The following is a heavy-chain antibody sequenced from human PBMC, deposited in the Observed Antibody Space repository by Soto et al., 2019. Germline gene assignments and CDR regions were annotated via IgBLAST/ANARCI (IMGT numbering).Heavy chain of an antibody. D-gene: IGHD2-2*01. CDR1: GFTFSSYG. Sequence: HPGGSLRLSSAASGFTFSSYGMHWVRQAPGKGLEWVAVIWYDGSNKYYADSVKGRFTISRDNSKNTLYLQMNSLRAEDTAVYYCARDQYCSSTSCYAGYGMDVWGQGTTVTVSS. J-gene: IGHJ6*02. CDR3: ARDQYCSSTSCYAGYGMDV. CDR2: IWYDGSNK. V-gene: IGHV3-33*01.